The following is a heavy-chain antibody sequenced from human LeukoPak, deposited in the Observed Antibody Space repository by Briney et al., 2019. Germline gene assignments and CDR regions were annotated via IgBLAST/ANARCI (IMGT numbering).Heavy chain of an antibody. J-gene: IGHJ4*02. CDR3: ARVSPNMVTTLQYFDY. Sequence: GGSLRLSCAASGFTFGDYSMTWIRQAPGKGLEWVSYISGSGSTIYYADSVKGRFTISRDNAKNSLYLQMNSLRTEDTAVYYCARVSPNMVTTLQYFDYWGQGTLVTVSS. CDR2: ISGSGSTI. CDR1: GFTFGDYS. D-gene: IGHD4-17*01. V-gene: IGHV3-11*04.